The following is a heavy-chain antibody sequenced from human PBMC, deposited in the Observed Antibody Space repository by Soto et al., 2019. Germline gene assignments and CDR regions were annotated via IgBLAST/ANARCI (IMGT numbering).Heavy chain of an antibody. V-gene: IGHV3-23*01. CDR1: GFTFSSYA. J-gene: IGHJ4*02. CDR3: AKEPLAAAAGPYYFDY. Sequence: EVQLLESGGGLVQPGGSLRLSCAASGFTFSSYAMSWVRQAPGKGLEWVSAIGGSGGSTYYADSVKGRFTISRDNSKNTLYLQMNSLRAEDTAVYYCAKEPLAAAAGPYYFDYWGQGTLVTVSS. D-gene: IGHD6-13*01. CDR2: IGGSGGST.